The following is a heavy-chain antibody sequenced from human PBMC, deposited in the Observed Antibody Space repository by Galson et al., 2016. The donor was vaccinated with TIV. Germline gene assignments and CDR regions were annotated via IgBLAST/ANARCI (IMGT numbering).Heavy chain of an antibody. Sequence: LSLTCNISGDSISRGSYWGWIRQSPGKGLEWIASIYQSGSTYYRPSLKSRVTISVDMSKNQFSLRLTSVPAADTAVYYCARQRCSKGYCYSMDVWGNGTTVTVSS. J-gene: IGHJ6*03. V-gene: IGHV4-38-2*02. CDR2: IYQSGST. CDR3: ARQRCSKGYCYSMDV. CDR1: GDSISRGSY. D-gene: IGHD2-21*01.